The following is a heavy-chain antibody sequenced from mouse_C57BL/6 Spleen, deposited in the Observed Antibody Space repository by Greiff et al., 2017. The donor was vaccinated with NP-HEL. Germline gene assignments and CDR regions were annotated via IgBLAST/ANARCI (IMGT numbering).Heavy chain of an antibody. CDR1: GFSLSTSGMG. Sequence: QVTLKESGPGILQSSQTLSLTCSFSGFSLSTSGMGVSWIRQPSGKGLEWLAHIYWDDDKRYNPSLKSRLTISKDTSRNQVFLKITSVDTADTATYYCARSLEDWFAYWGQGTLVTVSA. CDR2: IYWDDDK. J-gene: IGHJ3*01. CDR3: ARSLEDWFAY. V-gene: IGHV8-12*01.